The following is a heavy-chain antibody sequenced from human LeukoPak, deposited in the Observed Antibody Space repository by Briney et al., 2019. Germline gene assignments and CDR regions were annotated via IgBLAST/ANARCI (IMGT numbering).Heavy chain of an antibody. V-gene: IGHV3-23*01. CDR2: ISGSGGST. CDR3: AKDLRFHADAFDI. Sequence: PGGSPRLSCAASGFTFSSYAMSWVRQAPGKGLEWVSAISGSGGSTYYADSVKGRFTISRDNSKNTLYLQTNSLRAEDTAVYYCAKDLRFHADAFDIWGQGTMVTVSS. CDR1: GFTFSSYA. J-gene: IGHJ3*02.